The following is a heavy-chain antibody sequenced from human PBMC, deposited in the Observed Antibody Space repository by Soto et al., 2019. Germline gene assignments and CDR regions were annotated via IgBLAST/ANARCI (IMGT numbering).Heavy chain of an antibody. V-gene: IGHV4-4*09. CDR1: GDSMHSEY. CDR2: IFPTGTT. CDR3: ARCMGYDDSGRFDPTFDR. Sequence: PSETLSLTFSVSGDSMHSEYWTWIRQTPGKGLEWIGYIFPTGTTNYNPSPKSRVIISVDRSKKQFSLDLFSVTDADTAIYYCARCMGYDDSGRFDPTFDRWGQGTRVT. D-gene: IGHD3-22*01. J-gene: IGHJ4*02.